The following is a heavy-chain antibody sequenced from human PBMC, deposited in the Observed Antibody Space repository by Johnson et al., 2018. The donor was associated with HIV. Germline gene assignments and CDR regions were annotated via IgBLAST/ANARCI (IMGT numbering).Heavy chain of an antibody. D-gene: IGHD5-18*01. V-gene: IGHV3-74*01. CDR2: INSDGSST. CDR3: ARERDTDMAGDAFDI. CDR1: GFTFSSYW. J-gene: IGHJ3*02. Sequence: EVQLVESGGGVVQPGRSLRLSCAASGFTFSSYWMHWVRQGPGKGLVWVSRINSDGSSTRYADSVKGRFTISRDNAKNTLYLQMNSLRAEYTAVYYCARERDTDMAGDAFDIWGQGTMVTVSS.